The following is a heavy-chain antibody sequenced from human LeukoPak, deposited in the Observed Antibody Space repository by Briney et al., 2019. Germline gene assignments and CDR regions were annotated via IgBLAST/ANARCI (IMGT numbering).Heavy chain of an antibody. CDR3: KGYCSGGSCLDAFDV. Sequence: PGGSLRLSCAASGFTFDDYTMHWVRQAPGKGLEWVSLITWDGGSTYYGDSMKGRFTISRDNSKNSLYLQMNSLRAEDTALYYCKGYCSGGSCLDAFDVWGQGTMVTVSS. J-gene: IGHJ3*01. CDR1: GFTFDDYT. D-gene: IGHD2-15*01. CDR2: ITWDGGST. V-gene: IGHV3-43*01.